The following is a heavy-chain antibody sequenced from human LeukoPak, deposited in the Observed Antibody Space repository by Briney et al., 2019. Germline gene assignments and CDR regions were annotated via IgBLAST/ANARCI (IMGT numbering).Heavy chain of an antibody. CDR2: IKKDGSEI. V-gene: IGHV3-7*01. J-gene: IGHJ5*02. CDR1: GFIFSNYW. D-gene: IGHD2-2*01. CDR3: ARVEILGYCTSGSCYAVFAP. Sequence: PGGSLRLSCEASGFIFSNYWMSWVRQAPGKGLEWVANIKKDGSEIYSVDSVKGRFTISRDNAKSSLYLQMSSLRAEDTAVYYCARVEILGYCTSGSCYAVFAPWGQGTLVTVSS.